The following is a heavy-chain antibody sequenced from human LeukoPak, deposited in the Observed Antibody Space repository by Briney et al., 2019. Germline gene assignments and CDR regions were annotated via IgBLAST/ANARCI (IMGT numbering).Heavy chain of an antibody. CDR1: GASISNNH. CDR3: ARGRYNNGLDY. V-gene: IGHV4-59*01. D-gene: IGHD1-14*01. Sequence: SETLSLTCTVSGASISNNHWSWIRQPPGKGLEWIGYIYYSGSTNYNPSLKSRVTISVDTSKNQFSLKLSSVTAADTAVYYCARGRYNNGLDYWGQGTLVTVSS. J-gene: IGHJ4*02. CDR2: IYYSGST.